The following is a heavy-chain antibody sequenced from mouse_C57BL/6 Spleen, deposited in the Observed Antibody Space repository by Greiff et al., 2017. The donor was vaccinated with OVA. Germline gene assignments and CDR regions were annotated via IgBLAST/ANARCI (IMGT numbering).Heavy chain of an antibody. CDR3: ARWGSPYAMDY. CDR2: INPGSGGT. D-gene: IGHD3-1*01. J-gene: IGHJ4*01. CDR1: GYAFTNYL. V-gene: IGHV1-54*01. Sequence: QVQLQQSGAELVRPGTSVKVSCKASGYAFTNYLIEWVKQRPGQGLEWIGVINPGSGGTNYNEKFKGKATLTADKSSSTAYMQLSSLTSEDSAVYFCARWGSPYAMDYWGQGTSVTVSS.